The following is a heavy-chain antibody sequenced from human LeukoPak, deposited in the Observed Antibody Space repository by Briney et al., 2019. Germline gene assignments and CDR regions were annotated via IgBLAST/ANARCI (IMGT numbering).Heavy chain of an antibody. Sequence: GGSLRLSCAASGFTFNKYAMSWVRQSPGKGLEWVSAISASGGSTYYADSVKGRFTISRDNSKNTLYLQMNSLRAEDTAVYYCAKISKGGDSSWGQGTLVTVSS. CDR1: GFTFNKYA. CDR3: AKISKGGDSS. V-gene: IGHV3-23*01. J-gene: IGHJ5*02. D-gene: IGHD2-21*01. CDR2: ISASGGST.